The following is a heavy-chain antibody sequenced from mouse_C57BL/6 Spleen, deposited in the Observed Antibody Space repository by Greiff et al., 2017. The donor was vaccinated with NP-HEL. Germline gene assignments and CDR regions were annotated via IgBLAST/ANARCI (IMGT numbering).Heavy chain of an antibody. J-gene: IGHJ3*01. CDR1: GYTFTNYW. D-gene: IGHD1-1*02. CDR2: IYPGGGYT. CDR3: ASGGSRGFAC. V-gene: IGHV1-63*01. Sequence: QVHVKQSGAELVRPGTSVKMSCKASGYTFTNYWIGWAKQRPGHGLEWIGDIYPGGGYTNYNEKFKGKATLTADKSSSTAYMQFSSLTSEDSAIYYCASGGSRGFACWGKGTLVTVSA.